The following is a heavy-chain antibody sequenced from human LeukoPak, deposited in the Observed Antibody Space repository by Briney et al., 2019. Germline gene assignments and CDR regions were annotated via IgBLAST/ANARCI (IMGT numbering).Heavy chain of an antibody. CDR2: ISSSSSYI. D-gene: IGHD2-15*01. Sequence: GGSLRLSCAASGFTLSSYSMNWVRQAPGKGLEWVSSISSSSSYIYYADSVKGRFTISRDNAKNSLYLQMNSLRAEDTAVYYCARDDGYCSGGSCYSGHYFDYWGQGTLVTVSS. CDR1: GFTLSSYS. CDR3: ARDDGYCSGGSCYSGHYFDY. V-gene: IGHV3-21*01. J-gene: IGHJ4*02.